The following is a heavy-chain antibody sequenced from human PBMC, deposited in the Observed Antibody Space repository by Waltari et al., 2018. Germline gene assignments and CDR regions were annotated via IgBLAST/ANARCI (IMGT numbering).Heavy chain of an antibody. V-gene: IGHV3-7*01. D-gene: IGHD7-27*01. Sequence: EAQLVESGGKLVQPGGSLRRSCVASGFTFRRHWMSWVRQAPGRGLEWVATIKEDGSDKHYVDSVRGRVTISRDNANDSLYLQMNSLRAEDTAVYYCATWRWGQSEFDYWGQGTLVTVSS. J-gene: IGHJ4*02. CDR2: IKEDGSDK. CDR1: GFTFRRHW. CDR3: ATWRWGQSEFDY.